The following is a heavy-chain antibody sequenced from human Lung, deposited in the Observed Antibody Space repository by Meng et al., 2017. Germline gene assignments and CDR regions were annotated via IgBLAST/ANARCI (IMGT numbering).Heavy chain of an antibody. V-gene: IGHV4-34*01. D-gene: IGHD4-11*01. Sequence: QVQLQQWGVGLLKPSETLSLTCVVPGGSFSDYYWSWIRQPPGKGLEWIGEINHSGSTNYNPSLESRATISVDTSQNNLSLKLSSVTAADSAVYYCARGPTTMAHDFDYWGRGTLVTVSS. CDR1: GGSFSDYY. J-gene: IGHJ4*02. CDR3: ARGPTTMAHDFDY. CDR2: INHSGST.